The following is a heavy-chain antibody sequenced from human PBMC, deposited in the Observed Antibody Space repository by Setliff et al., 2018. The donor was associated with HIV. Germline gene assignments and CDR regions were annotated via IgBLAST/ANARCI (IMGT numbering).Heavy chain of an antibody. CDR1: GYTFTRNF. J-gene: IGHJ4*02. V-gene: IGHV1-46*01. D-gene: IGHD1-26*01. CDR3: ARVWEGGMDY. Sequence: ASVKVSCKASGYTFTRNFMHCVRQAPGQGLEWLGMINPSGGSTWYAQKFQGRVTMTGDTSTNTLYMELSSLRSEDTAVYYCARVWEGGMDYWGQGTLVTVSS. CDR2: INPSGGST.